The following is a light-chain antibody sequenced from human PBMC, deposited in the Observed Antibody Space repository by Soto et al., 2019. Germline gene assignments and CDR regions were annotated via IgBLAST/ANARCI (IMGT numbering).Light chain of an antibody. V-gene: IGKV3-20*01. CDR2: GAF. Sequence: DIVLTQSPVPLSLSAGERATLSCRASQSLSSSYFAWYQHKPGQGPRLLIYGAFTRATGIPDRFSGSGSGTDFTLTISRLEPEDFAVYYCQQHETLITFCQGTRLEIK. CDR3: QQHETLIT. CDR1: QSLSSSY. J-gene: IGKJ5*01.